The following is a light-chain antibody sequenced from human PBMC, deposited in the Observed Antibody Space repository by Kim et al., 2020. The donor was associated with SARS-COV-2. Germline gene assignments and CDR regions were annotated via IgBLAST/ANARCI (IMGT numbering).Light chain of an antibody. CDR2: NNS. CDR1: SSNIGSNT. Sequence: ELTQPPSASGTPGQRVTISCSGSSSNIGSNTVNWYQQLPGTAPKLLIYNNSQRPSGVPDRFSGSRSGTSASLAISGLQSEDEADYFCAVWDDSLNGVVLGGGTQLTVL. J-gene: IGLJ2*01. CDR3: AVWDDSLNGVV. V-gene: IGLV1-44*01.